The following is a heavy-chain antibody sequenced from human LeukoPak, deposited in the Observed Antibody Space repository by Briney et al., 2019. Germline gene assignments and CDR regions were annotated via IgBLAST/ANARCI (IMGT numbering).Heavy chain of an antibody. V-gene: IGHV4-61*01. CDR1: GGSVSSGSYY. D-gene: IGHD3-16*01. Sequence: PSETLSLTCTVSGGSVSSGSYYWSWIRQPPGKGLEWIGYMYYSGSTSYNPSLKSRVTISVDTSKNQFSLIVSSVTAADTALYYCVRHAGGTTYDYWGQGTLVTVSS. CDR3: VRHAGGTTYDY. CDR2: MYYSGST. J-gene: IGHJ4*02.